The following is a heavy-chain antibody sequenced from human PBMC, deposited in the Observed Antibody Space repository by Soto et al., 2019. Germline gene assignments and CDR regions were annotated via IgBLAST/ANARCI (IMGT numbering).Heavy chain of an antibody. Sequence: GGSLRLSCAASGFTFSSYAMSWVRQAPGKGLEWVSAISGSGGSTYYADSVKGRFTISRDNSKNTLYLQMNSLRAEGTAVYYCASLSGGYDILTGYSFYYYGMDVWGQGTTVTVSS. CDR2: ISGSGGST. V-gene: IGHV3-23*01. CDR3: ASLSGGYDILTGYSFYYYGMDV. D-gene: IGHD3-9*01. J-gene: IGHJ6*02. CDR1: GFTFSSYA.